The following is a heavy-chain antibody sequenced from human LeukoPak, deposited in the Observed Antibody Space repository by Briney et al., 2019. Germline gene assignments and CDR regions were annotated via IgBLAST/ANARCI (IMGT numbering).Heavy chain of an antibody. Sequence: GGSLRLSCPASGFTLSSSTMNWVRQAPGKGLEWISYISISSSTTYYADSVKGRFAISRDNAKNSVYLQMNSLRDEDTAVYYCARGIDSSGWYFDYWGQGTLVTVSS. V-gene: IGHV3-48*02. CDR3: ARGIDSSGWYFDY. CDR2: ISISSSTT. CDR1: GFTLSSST. D-gene: IGHD6-25*01. J-gene: IGHJ4*02.